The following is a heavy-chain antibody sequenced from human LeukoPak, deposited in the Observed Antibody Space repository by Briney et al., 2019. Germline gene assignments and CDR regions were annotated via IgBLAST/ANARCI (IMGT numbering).Heavy chain of an antibody. CDR3: ARGRSTGFPYYFEY. Sequence: ASVNVSCTASGYTFTSYDINWVRQGTGQGLEWMGWMNPNSGNTGYAQKFQGRVTITRNTSISTAYMELSGLRSEDTAVYYCARGRSTGFPYYFEYWGQGTLVTVSS. J-gene: IGHJ4*02. V-gene: IGHV1-8*03. CDR1: GYTFTSYD. CDR2: MNPNSGNT.